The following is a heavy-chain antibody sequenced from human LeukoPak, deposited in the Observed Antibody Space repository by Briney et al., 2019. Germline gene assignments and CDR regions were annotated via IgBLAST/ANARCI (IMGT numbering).Heavy chain of an antibody. CDR2: IYYSGST. CDR3: ARVPGKGLYYYYYGMDV. Sequence: PSETLSLTCTVSGGSISSGGYYWSWIRQHPGKGLEWIGYIYYSGSTYYNPSLKSRVTISVDTSKNQFSLKLSSVTAADTAVYYCARVPGKGLYYYYYGMDVWGQGTTVTVSS. CDR1: GGSISSGGYY. V-gene: IGHV4-31*03. D-gene: IGHD4-23*01. J-gene: IGHJ6*02.